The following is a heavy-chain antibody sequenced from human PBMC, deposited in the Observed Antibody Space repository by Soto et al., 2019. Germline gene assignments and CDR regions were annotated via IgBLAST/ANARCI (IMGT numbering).Heavy chain of an antibody. J-gene: IGHJ4*02. CDR3: ARDRSTIFGVVISWPQFDY. D-gene: IGHD3-3*01. CDR1: GYTFTSYY. CDR2: INPSGGST. Sequence: ASVKVSCKASGYTFTSYYMHWVRQAPGQGLEWMGIINPSGGSTSYAQKFQGRVTMTRDTSTSTVYMELISLRSEDTAVYYCARDRSTIFGVVISWPQFDYWGQGTLVTVSS. V-gene: IGHV1-46*01.